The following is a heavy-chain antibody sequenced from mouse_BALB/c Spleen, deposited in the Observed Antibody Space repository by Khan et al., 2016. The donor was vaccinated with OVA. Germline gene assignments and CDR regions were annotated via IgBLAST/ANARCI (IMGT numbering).Heavy chain of an antibody. CDR1: GYSITSGYG. J-gene: IGHJ2*01. CDR2: ISYSGST. D-gene: IGHD1-2*01. CDR3: ARTARIKY. V-gene: IGHV3-2*02. Sequence: EVQLQESGPGLVKPSQSLYLTCTVTGYSITSGYGWNWIRQFPGNKLEWMGYISYSGSTNYNPSLKSRTSLTRDTSKNQFFLQLNSVTTEDTATYYCARTARIKYWGQGTTLTVSS.